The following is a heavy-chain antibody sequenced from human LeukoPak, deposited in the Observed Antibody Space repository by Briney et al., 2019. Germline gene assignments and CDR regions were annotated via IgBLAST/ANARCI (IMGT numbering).Heavy chain of an antibody. CDR1: GFTFSSYA. J-gene: IGHJ4*02. CDR2: ISYDGSNK. D-gene: IGHD6-13*01. Sequence: GGSLRLSCAASGFTFSSYAMPWVRQAPGKGLEWVAVISYDGSNKYYADSVKGRFTISRDNSKNTLYLQMNSLRAEDTAVYYCAREMGIAAAGANFDYWGQGTLVTVSS. CDR3: AREMGIAAAGANFDY. V-gene: IGHV3-30-3*01.